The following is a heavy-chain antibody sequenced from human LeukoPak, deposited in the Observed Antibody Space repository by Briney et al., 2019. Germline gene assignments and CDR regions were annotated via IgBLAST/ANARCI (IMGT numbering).Heavy chain of an antibody. D-gene: IGHD3-16*01. CDR3: ATGGMITFGGVPNFDY. Sequence: ASVKVSCNVSGYTLTEFSMHWVRQAPGKGLEWMGGFDPEDGETIYAQKFQGRVTMTEDTSTDTAYMELSSLRSEDTAVYYCATGGMITFGGVPNFDYWGQGTLVTVSS. J-gene: IGHJ4*02. CDR1: GYTLTEFS. V-gene: IGHV1-24*01. CDR2: FDPEDGET.